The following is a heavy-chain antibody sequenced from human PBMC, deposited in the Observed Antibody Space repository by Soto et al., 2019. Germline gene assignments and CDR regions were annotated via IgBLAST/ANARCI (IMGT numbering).Heavy chain of an antibody. D-gene: IGHD2-2*01. CDR2: ISGSGGSP. CDR1: GFTFSSYT. Sequence: GGSLRLSCAASGFTFSSYTMSWVRQAPGKGLEWVSVISGSGGSPYYADSVQGRFTISRDNPKNTLYLQMNSLRAEDKAIYYCAKESSSSNTCYVPDYWGHGKLVNVSS. J-gene: IGHJ4*01. V-gene: IGHV3-23*01. CDR3: AKESSSSNTCYVPDY.